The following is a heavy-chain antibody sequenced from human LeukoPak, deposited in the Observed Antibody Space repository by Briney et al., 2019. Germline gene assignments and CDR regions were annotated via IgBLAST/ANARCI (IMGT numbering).Heavy chain of an antibody. Sequence: GGSLRLSCAASGFTFTNYVMSWVRQAPGKGLEWVSSISASGDKTYYADSVKGRFTISRDSSKNTLYLEMNNLRADDTAVYYCAKDMLLNRDYHYFDYWGQGTLVTVSS. CDR2: ISASGDKT. CDR1: GFTFTNYV. J-gene: IGHJ4*02. V-gene: IGHV3-23*01. D-gene: IGHD3-16*01. CDR3: AKDMLLNRDYHYFDY.